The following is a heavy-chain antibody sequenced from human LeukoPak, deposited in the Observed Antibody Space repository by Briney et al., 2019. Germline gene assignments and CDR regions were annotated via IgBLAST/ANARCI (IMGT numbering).Heavy chain of an antibody. CDR1: GFSISSYW. J-gene: IGHJ4*02. V-gene: IGHV3-7*05. Sequence: PGGSLRLSCTASGFSISSYWMNWVRQAPGKGLEWVANIKKDGSETKYVDSVKGRFTISRDNSKNSLYLQMNSLRTEDTALYYCAKGFCGGDCSIDYWGQGTLVTVSS. CDR3: AKGFCGGDCSIDY. CDR2: IKKDGSET. D-gene: IGHD2-21*02.